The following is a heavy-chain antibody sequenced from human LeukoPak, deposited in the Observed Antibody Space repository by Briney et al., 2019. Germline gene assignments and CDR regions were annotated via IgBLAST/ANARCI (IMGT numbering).Heavy chain of an antibody. CDR1: GFTFSSYW. Sequence: PGGSLRLSCAASGFTFSSYWMHWVRQAPRKGLVWVSRINSDGSSTSYADSVKGRFTISRDNAKNTLYLQMNSLRAEDTAVYYCALLEWLSAANYWGQGTLVTVSS. CDR3: ALLEWLSAANY. D-gene: IGHD3-3*01. V-gene: IGHV3-74*01. J-gene: IGHJ4*02. CDR2: INSDGSST.